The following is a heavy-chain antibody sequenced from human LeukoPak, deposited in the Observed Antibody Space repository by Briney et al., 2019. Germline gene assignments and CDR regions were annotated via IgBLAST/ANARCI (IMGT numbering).Heavy chain of an antibody. D-gene: IGHD3-10*01. CDR3: VEGVRGVIDGPYGMDV. CDR1: GGSFSGYY. Sequence: PSETLSLTCAVYGGSFSGYYWSWIRQPPGKGLEWIGEINHSGSTNYNPSLKSRVTISVDTSKNQFSLKLSSVTAADTAVYYCVEGVRGVIDGPYGMDVWGQGTTVTVPS. J-gene: IGHJ6*02. V-gene: IGHV4-34*01. CDR2: INHSGST.